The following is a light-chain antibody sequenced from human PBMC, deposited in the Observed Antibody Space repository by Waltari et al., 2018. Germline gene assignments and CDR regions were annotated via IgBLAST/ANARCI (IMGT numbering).Light chain of an antibody. CDR1: QSVSRY. J-gene: IGKJ2*01. V-gene: IGKV3-11*01. CDR2: DAS. CDR3: QQRSNWPYT. Sequence: EIVLTQSPATLSLSPGERATLSCRASQSVSRYLAWYQQKPGQAPRLPIYDASKRATGIPARFSGSGSGTDFTLTISSLEPEDFAVYFCQQRSNWPYTFGQGTKLEIK.